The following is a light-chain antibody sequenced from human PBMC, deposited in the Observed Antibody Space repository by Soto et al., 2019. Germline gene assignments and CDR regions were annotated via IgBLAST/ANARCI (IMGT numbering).Light chain of an antibody. V-gene: IGKV2-28*01. CDR3: MQGQRTFT. Sequence: DIVMTQSPLSLPVTPGEPASISCRSSQSLLHSNGYNYLDWYLQKPGQSPQLLIYLGSNRASGVPDRFSGSGSGTDFTLKISRVEAEDVAVYYCMQGQRTFTFGPGTKVDIK. CDR2: LGS. J-gene: IGKJ3*01. CDR1: QSLLHSNGYNY.